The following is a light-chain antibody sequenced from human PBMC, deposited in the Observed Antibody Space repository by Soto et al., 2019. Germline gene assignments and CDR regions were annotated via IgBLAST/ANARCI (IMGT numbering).Light chain of an antibody. CDR3: QQSFITPHS. Sequence: DIQMTQSPSSLSASGGDRVTITCRASQTIGRYLNWYQQQPGKAPKLLIYAESNLQSGVPSRFSGTGSGTDFTLTISSLQPEDCATYYCQQSFITPHSFGQGTRVEIK. CDR1: QTIGRY. CDR2: AES. J-gene: IGKJ2*01. V-gene: IGKV1-39*01.